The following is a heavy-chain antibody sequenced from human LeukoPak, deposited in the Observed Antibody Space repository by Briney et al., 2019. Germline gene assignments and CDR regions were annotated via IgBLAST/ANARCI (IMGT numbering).Heavy chain of an antibody. Sequence: GGSLRLSCAASGFTFSYYGVSWVRQAPGKGLEWVGRIRSKTDGGTTDYAAPVKGRFTISRDDSKNTLYLQMNSLKTEDTAVYYCTTDLDSSPSWGQGTLVTVSS. CDR3: TTDLDSSPS. V-gene: IGHV3-15*01. CDR1: GFTFSYYG. J-gene: IGHJ4*02. D-gene: IGHD3-22*01. CDR2: IRSKTDGGTT.